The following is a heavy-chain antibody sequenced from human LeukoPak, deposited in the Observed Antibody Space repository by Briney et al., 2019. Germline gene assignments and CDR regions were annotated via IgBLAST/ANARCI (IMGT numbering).Heavy chain of an antibody. V-gene: IGHV4-34*01. D-gene: IGHD2-2*01. CDR1: GGSFSGYY. CDR3: ARGEPGYCSSTSCFWFDP. Sequence: SGTLSLTCAVYGGSFSGYYWSWIRQPPGKGLEWIGEINHSGSTNYNPSLKSRVTISVDTSKNQFSLKLSSVTAADTAVYYCARGEPGYCSSTSCFWFDPWGQGTLVTVSS. J-gene: IGHJ5*02. CDR2: INHSGST.